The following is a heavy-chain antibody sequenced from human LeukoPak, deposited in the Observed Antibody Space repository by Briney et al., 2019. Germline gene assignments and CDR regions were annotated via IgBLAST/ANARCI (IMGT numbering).Heavy chain of an antibody. D-gene: IGHD1-26*01. CDR1: GFTFSSYW. J-gene: IGHJ3*02. Sequence: PGGSLRLSCAASGFTFSSYWMSWVRQAPGKGLEWVANIKQDGSEKYYVDSVKGRFTISRDNAKSSLYLQMNSLRAEDTAVYYCARVTEQDAFDIWGQGTMVTVSS. CDR3: ARVTEQDAFDI. V-gene: IGHV3-7*01. CDR2: IKQDGSEK.